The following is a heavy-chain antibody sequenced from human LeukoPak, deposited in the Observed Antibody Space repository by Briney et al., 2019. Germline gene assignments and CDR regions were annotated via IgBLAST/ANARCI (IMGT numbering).Heavy chain of an antibody. J-gene: IGHJ5*02. CDR3: ARDNSVRDEAWWFNP. V-gene: IGHV1-46*01. CDR2: ISPSGGST. D-gene: IGHD5-24*01. Sequence: LRASVKVSCKAFGYTFTSNYMHWVRQAPGQGPEWMGVISPSGGSTTYAQKFQGRVTLTRDMSTSTDYLELSSLRSEDTAVYYCARDNSVRDEAWWFNPWGQGTLVTVSS. CDR1: GYTFTSNY.